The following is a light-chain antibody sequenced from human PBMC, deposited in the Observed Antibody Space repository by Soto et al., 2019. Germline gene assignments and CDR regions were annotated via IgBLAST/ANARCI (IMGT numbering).Light chain of an antibody. V-gene: IGKV3-20*01. CDR3: QQYGGSPRT. CDR2: GAS. CDR1: QSVSGTS. J-gene: IGKJ1*01. Sequence: EIVLTQFPDTLSLSPGERATLSCRASQSVSGTSLAWYQPKRGQAPRLLIHGASSRATGIPDRFSGSGSGTDFTLTISRLEPEDFAVYYCQQYGGSPRTFGQGTKVEV.